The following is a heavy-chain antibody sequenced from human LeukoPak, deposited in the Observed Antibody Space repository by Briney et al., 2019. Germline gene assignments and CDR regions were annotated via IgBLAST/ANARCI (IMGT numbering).Heavy chain of an antibody. V-gene: IGHV1-2*02. D-gene: IGHD6-19*01. CDR2: INPNSGGT. CDR3: AREAPVAAGSDAFDI. Sequence: WASVKVSCKASGYTFTGYYMHWVRQAPGQGLEWMGWINPNSGGTNYAQKFQGRVTMTRDTSISTAYMELSRLRSDDTAVYYCAREAPVAAGSDAFDIWGQGTMVTVSS. CDR1: GYTFTGYY. J-gene: IGHJ3*02.